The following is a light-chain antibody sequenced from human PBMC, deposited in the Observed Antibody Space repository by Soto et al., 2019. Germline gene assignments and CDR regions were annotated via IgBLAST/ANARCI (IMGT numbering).Light chain of an antibody. CDR2: DVS. V-gene: IGLV2-14*01. CDR1: SSDVGGYNY. Sequence: QSVLTQPASVSGSPGQSITISCTGTSSDVGGYNYVSWYQQHPGKAPKLMIYDVSNRPSGVSNRFSGSKSGNTASLTISGLQADFYADYYCSSYTSISTYVFGTGTNVTV. J-gene: IGLJ1*01. CDR3: SSYTSISTYV.